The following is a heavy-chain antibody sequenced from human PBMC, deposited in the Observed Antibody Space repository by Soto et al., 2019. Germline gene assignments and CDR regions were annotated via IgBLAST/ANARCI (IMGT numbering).Heavy chain of an antibody. D-gene: IGHD2-15*01. J-gene: IGHJ6*02. CDR1: GFTFSSYA. V-gene: IGHV3-30-3*01. Sequence: QVQLVESGGGVVQPGRSLRLSCAASGFTFSSYAMHWVRQAPGKGLEWVAVISYDGSNKYYADSVKGRFTISRDNSKNTLYLQMNSLRAEDTAVYYCARSPHRYCSGGSCPADYYGVDVWGQGTTVTVSS. CDR3: ARSPHRYCSGGSCPADYYGVDV. CDR2: ISYDGSNK.